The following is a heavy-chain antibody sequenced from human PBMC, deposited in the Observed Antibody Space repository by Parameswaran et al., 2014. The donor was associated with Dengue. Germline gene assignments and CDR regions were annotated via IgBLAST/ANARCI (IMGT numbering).Heavy chain of an antibody. D-gene: IGHD3-3*01. CDR3: ARTYYDFWSGYYMDV. V-gene: IGHV4-31*02. J-gene: IGHJ6*02. Sequence: RWIRQPPGKGLEWIGYIYYSGSTYYNPSLKSRVTISVDTSKNQFSLKLSSVTAADTAVYYCARTYYDFWSGYYMDVWGQGTTVTVSS. CDR2: IYYSGST.